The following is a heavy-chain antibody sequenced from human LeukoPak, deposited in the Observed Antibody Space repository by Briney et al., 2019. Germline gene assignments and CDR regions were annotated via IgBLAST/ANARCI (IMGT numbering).Heavy chain of an antibody. V-gene: IGHV4-34*01. D-gene: IGHD3-10*01. CDR2: ISHSGST. Sequence: PSETLSLTCAVYGGSFRGYYWSWLRQPPGKGLEWLGEISHSGSTNYNPSLESRVTLSVDTSQKQFFLELSSVTAADTAVYYCARGSVGREYNWFDAWGQGTLATVSS. CDR1: GGSFRGYY. J-gene: IGHJ5*02. CDR3: ARGSVGREYNWFDA.